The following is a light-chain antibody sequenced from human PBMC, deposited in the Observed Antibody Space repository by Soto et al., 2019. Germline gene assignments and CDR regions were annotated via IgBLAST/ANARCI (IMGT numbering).Light chain of an antibody. J-gene: IGLJ1*01. V-gene: IGLV2-23*02. CDR3: CSYAGSSTLV. CDR1: SSDVGSYNL. Sequence: QSVLTQPASVSGSPGQSFTNSCTGTSSDVGSYNLVSWYQHHPGKAPKLMIYEVSKRPSGVSNRFSGSKSGNTASLTISGLQAEDEADYYCCSYAGSSTLVFGTGTKVTVL. CDR2: EVS.